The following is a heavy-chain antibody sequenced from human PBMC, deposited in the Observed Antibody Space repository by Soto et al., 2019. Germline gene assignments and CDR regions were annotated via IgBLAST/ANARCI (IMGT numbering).Heavy chain of an antibody. J-gene: IGHJ4*02. D-gene: IGHD3-10*01. CDR3: AREVYYSTYFDS. CDR2: IYWDDDL. V-gene: IGHV2-5*02. CDR1: GFSLSTSGVG. Sequence: QITLKESGPPLVRPTQTLTLTCTFSGFSLSTSGVGVGWIRQPPGKALEWLALIYWDDDLRYSPPLKTRLTITKDTSKNQVVLTMTKLDPADTATYYCAREVYYSTYFDSWGQGTLVTVSS.